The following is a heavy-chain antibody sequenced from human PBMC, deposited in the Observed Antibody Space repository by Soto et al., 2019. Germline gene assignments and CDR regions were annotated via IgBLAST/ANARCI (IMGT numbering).Heavy chain of an antibody. CDR3: AREAGYQETIGQQLPDC. Sequence: QVQLVESGGGVVQPGGSLRLSCAASGFTFYNYGMHWVRQAPGKGLEWVAGIWHDASNKYYVGSVKGRFTISRDNSKNMLYLQMNSLRADDTAAYYCAREAGYQETIGQQLPDCWGQGIMVTVSS. J-gene: IGHJ4*02. CDR2: IWHDASNK. D-gene: IGHD6-13*01. CDR1: GFTFYNYG. V-gene: IGHV3-33*01.